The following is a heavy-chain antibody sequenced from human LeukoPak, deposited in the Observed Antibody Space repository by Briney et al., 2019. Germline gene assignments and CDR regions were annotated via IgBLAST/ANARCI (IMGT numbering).Heavy chain of an antibody. J-gene: IGHJ6*02. CDR3: ARDAVGTANAV. V-gene: IGHV3-74*01. D-gene: IGHD5-18*01. CDR2: INSDGSIT. CDR1: GITFTTYC. Sequence: PGGSLRLSCAASGITFTTYCMHWVRQAPGKGLVWVSHINSDGSITSYADSVKGRFTISRDNAKNTLYLQMNSLRAEDTAVYYCARDAVGTANAVWGQGTTVTVSS.